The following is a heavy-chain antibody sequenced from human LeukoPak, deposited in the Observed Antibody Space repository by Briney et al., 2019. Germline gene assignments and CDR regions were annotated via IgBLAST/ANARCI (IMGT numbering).Heavy chain of an antibody. V-gene: IGHV5-51*01. CDR2: ILTGDSKT. D-gene: IGHD2-8*02. Sequence: GGAPEIPRHCPGGLFLQHWIGRVRQVPGEGREGMGMILTGDSKTQNTPSFQDQFTISVDKSITTAYLQLSSLRASDTAMYYCTTYSYTGGYSAFYIWGQGTMVTVSS. J-gene: IGHJ3*02. CDR1: GGLFLQHW. CDR3: TTYSYTGGYSAFYI.